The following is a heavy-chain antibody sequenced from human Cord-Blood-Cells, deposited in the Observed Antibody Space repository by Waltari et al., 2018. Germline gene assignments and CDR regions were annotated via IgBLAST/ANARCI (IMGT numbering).Heavy chain of an antibody. J-gene: IGHJ4*02. CDR1: GGTFSSYA. CDR2: IIPSFGTA. Sequence: QVQLVQSGAEVKKPGSSVKVSCKASGGTFSSYAISWVRQAPGQGLEWMGGIIPSFGTAKYAQKFQGRVTMTADKSTSTAYMELSSLRSEDTAVYYCARDGSLSYYFDYWGQGTLVTVSS. CDR3: ARDGSLSYYFDY. D-gene: IGHD3-10*01. V-gene: IGHV1-69*06.